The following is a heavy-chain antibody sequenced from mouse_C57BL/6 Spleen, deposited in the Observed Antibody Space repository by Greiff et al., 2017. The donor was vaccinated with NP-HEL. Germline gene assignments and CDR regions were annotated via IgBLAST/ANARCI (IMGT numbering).Heavy chain of an antibody. Sequence: VQLKQSGPELVKPGASVKISCKASGYSFTDYNMNWVKQSNGKSLEWIGVINPNYGTTSYNQKFKGKATLTADQSSSTAYMQLNSLTSEDSAIYYCASNPSSGGAMDCWGKGTSVTVSS. CDR2: INPNYGTT. J-gene: IGHJ4*01. V-gene: IGHV1-39*01. D-gene: IGHD3-2*02. CDR3: ASNPSSGGAMDC. CDR1: GYSFTDYN.